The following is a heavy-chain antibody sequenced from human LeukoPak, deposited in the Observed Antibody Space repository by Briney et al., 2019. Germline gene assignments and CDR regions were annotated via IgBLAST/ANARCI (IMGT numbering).Heavy chain of an antibody. V-gene: IGHV4-59*01. J-gene: IGHJ2*01. CDR2: IYYSGST. Sequence: PSETLSLTCTVSGGSISSYYWSWIRQPPGKGLERIGYIYYSGSTNYNPSLKSRVTISVDTSKNQFSLKLSSVTAADTAVYYCARDLYSSGWDWYFDLWGRGTLVTVSS. CDR1: GGSISSYY. D-gene: IGHD6-19*01. CDR3: ARDLYSSGWDWYFDL.